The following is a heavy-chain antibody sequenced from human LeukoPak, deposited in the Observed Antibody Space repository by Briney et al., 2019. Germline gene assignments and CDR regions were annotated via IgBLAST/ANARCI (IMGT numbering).Heavy chain of an antibody. Sequence: SETLSLTRTVSGDSIRNYYWSWIRQPPGKGLEWIGYIYYSGSTNYNPSLKSRVTMSVDTSKNQFSLRLNSVTAADTAVYYCARSYDSWSGYFSWGQGTLVTVSS. CDR2: IYYSGST. V-gene: IGHV4-59*01. J-gene: IGHJ5*02. D-gene: IGHD3-3*01. CDR3: ARSYDSWSGYFS. CDR1: GDSIRNYY.